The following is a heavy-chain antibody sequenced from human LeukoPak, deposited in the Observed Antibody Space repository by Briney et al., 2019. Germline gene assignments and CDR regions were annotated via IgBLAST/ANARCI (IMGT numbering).Heavy chain of an antibody. V-gene: IGHV3-21*01. CDR1: GYTVSSNY. J-gene: IGHJ6*02. D-gene: IGHD3-22*01. Sequence: GGSLRLSCAASGYTVSSNYVNWVRQAPGKGLEWVSSISSSSSYIYYADSVKGRFTISRDNAKNSLYLQMNSLRAEDTAVYYCARDLPKYYYDSSGYYYVPGDYGMDVWGQGTTVTVSS. CDR3: ARDLPKYYYDSSGYYYVPGDYGMDV. CDR2: ISSSSSYI.